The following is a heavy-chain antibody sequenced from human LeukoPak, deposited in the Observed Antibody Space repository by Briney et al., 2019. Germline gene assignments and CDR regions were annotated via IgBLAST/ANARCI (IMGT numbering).Heavy chain of an antibody. V-gene: IGHV3-30*19. CDR2: ISYDGSNK. CDR1: GFTFSSYG. Sequence: GGSLRLSCAASGFTFSSYGMHWVRQAPGKGLEWVAVISYDGSNKYYADSVEGRFTISRDNSKNTLYLQMNSLRAEDTAVYYCARDPLSITGTAPKYYYYYYMDVWGKGTTVTVSS. CDR3: ARDPLSITGTAPKYYYYYYMDV. J-gene: IGHJ6*03. D-gene: IGHD1-20*01.